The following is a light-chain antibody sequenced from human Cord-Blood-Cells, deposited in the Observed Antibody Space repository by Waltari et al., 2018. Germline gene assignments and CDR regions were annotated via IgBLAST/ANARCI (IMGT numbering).Light chain of an antibody. CDR3: QQYYSTPLT. CDR1: QSVLYSSNNKNY. J-gene: IGKJ3*01. V-gene: IGKV4-1*01. CDR2: WAS. Sequence: DIVLIQSPDSLAVALGERATIHCKSSQSVLYSSNNKNYLAWYQQKPGQPPKLLIYWASTRESGVPDRFSGSGSGTDFTLTISSLQAEDVAVYYCQQYYSTPLTFGPGTKVDIK.